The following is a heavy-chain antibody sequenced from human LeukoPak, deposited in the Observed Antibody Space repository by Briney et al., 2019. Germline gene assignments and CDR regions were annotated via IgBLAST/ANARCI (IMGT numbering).Heavy chain of an antibody. Sequence: GGSLRLSCAASGFTFSSYGMHWVRQAPGKGLEWVSSISRSGSTKYYADSVKGRFTISGDNAKNSLFLQMNSLRAEDTAVYYCAREPPGTTGTTCWFDPWGQGTLVTVSS. CDR1: GFTFSSYG. CDR2: ISRSGSTK. J-gene: IGHJ5*02. D-gene: IGHD1-1*01. V-gene: IGHV3-48*04. CDR3: AREPPGTTGTTCWFDP.